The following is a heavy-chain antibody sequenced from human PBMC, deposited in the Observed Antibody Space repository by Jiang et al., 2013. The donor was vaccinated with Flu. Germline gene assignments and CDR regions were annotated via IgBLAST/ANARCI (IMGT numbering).Heavy chain of an antibody. CDR2: TYYRSRWYN. J-gene: IGHJ4*02. CDR3: ARAARGTFDY. V-gene: IGHV6-1*01. Sequence: RTYYRSRWYNDYADSVKSRIIINPETSENQFSLQLNSVTPEDTAVYYCARAARGTFDYWGQGTLVTVSS.